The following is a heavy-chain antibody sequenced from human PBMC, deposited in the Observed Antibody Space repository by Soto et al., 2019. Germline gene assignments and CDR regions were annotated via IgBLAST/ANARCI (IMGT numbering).Heavy chain of an antibody. CDR1: GGTFSSYT. J-gene: IGHJ4*02. V-gene: IGHV1-69*08. D-gene: IGHD2-15*01. Sequence: QVQLVQSGAEVKKPGSSVKVSCKASGGTFSSYTISWVRQAPGQGLEWMGRIIPILGIANYAQKFQGRVTNTADKSTSTAYMELSSRRAEDTAVYYCARESSPAYGSGGSCYGGAGYVDYGGQGTLVTVSS. CDR2: IIPILGIA. CDR3: ARESSPAYGSGGSCYGGAGYVDY.